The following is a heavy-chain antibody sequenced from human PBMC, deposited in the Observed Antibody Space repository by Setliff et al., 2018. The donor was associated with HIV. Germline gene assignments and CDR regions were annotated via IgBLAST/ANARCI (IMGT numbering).Heavy chain of an antibody. CDR1: GFTFSNYG. CDR3: ARYSSSWHIFDY. J-gene: IGHJ4*02. D-gene: IGHD6-13*01. Sequence: PGGSLRLSCAASGFTFSNYGMHWVRQAPGKELEWVAVIWYDGSNQNYADSVKGRLTISRDNSNNTMYLQMNSLTPEDTAVYYCARYSSSWHIFDYWGQGTLVTVS. V-gene: IGHV3-33*01. CDR2: IWYDGSNQ.